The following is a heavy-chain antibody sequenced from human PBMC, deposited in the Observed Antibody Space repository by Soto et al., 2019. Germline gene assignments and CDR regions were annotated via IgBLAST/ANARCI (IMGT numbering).Heavy chain of an antibody. V-gene: IGHV1-69*02. D-gene: IGHD3-10*01. Sequence: SVKVSCKASGGTFSSYTISWVRQAPGQGLEWMGRIIPILGIANYAQKFQGRVTITADKSTSTAYMELSSLRSEDTAVYYCASYGSGTKVSSSYFDYWGQGTLVTVSS. CDR2: IIPILGIA. CDR3: ASYGSGTKVSSSYFDY. J-gene: IGHJ4*02. CDR1: GGTFSSYT.